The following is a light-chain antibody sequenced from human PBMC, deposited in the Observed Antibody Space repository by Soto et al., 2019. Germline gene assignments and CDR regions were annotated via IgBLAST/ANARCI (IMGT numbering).Light chain of an antibody. CDR2: GAS. J-gene: IGKJ1*01. CDR1: QSVSSN. CDR3: QQYNNWPRT. Sequence: VMTQSPATLSVSPGERATLSCRASQSVSSNLAWYQQKPGQAPRLLIYGASTRATDIPARFSGSGSGTEFTLTISSLQSEDFVVYYCQQYNNWPRTFGQGTKVDIK. V-gene: IGKV3-15*01.